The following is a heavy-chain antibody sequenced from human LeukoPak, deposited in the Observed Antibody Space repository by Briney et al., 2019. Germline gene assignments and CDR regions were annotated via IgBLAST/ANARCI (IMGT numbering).Heavy chain of an antibody. CDR1: GFPFSSYW. CDR3: TRVGYIDEGIDY. Sequence: GGSLRLSCVASGFPFSSYWMTWVRQAPGKGLEWVANIKQDGSKKSYVDSVKGRFTISRDNAKNSLYLQTNSLRAEDTTIYYCTRVGYIDEGIDYWGQGTLVTVSS. V-gene: IGHV3-7*04. D-gene: IGHD5-24*01. J-gene: IGHJ4*02. CDR2: IKQDGSKK.